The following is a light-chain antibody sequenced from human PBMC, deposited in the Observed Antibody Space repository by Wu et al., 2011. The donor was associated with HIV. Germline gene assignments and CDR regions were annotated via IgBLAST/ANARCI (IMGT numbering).Light chain of an antibody. CDR2: AAS. V-gene: IGKV3-11*01. Sequence: GERATLSMQGQSRVLATTLAWYQQKPGQAPRLLIYAASNRATDIPARFTGGGSGTDFSLTISSLEPEDFAVYYCQQRKSWPLTFGQGTRLEIK. CDR3: QQRKSWPLT. J-gene: IGKJ5*01. CDR1: RVLATT.